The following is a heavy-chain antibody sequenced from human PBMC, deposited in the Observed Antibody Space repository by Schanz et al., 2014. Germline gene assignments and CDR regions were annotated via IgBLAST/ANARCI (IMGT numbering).Heavy chain of an antibody. CDR1: GFTFSNHA. CDR3: ARLDSSSWYPRY. V-gene: IGHV3-11*05. J-gene: IGHJ4*02. CDR2: ISSSSSYT. Sequence: VQLVESGGGLVQPGGSLRLSCETSGFTFSNHAMSWVRQAPGKGLEWVSYISSSSSYTNYADSVKGRFTISRDNAKNSLYLQMNSLRAEDTAVYYCARLDSSSWYPRYWGQGTLVTVSS. D-gene: IGHD6-13*01.